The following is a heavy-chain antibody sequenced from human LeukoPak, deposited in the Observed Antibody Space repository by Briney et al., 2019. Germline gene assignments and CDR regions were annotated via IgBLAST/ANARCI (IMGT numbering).Heavy chain of an antibody. CDR3: AKGGQTTLTTGPWFDP. CDR1: GFTFSDYY. CDR2: ISSSGSTI. J-gene: IGHJ5*02. D-gene: IGHD4-11*01. V-gene: IGHV3-11*04. Sequence: GGSLRHSCAASGFTFSDYYMSWIRQAPGKGLEWVSYISSSGSTIYYADSVKGRFTISRDNAKNSLYLQMNSLRAEDTAVYYCAKGGQTTLTTGPWFDPWGPGTLVTVSS.